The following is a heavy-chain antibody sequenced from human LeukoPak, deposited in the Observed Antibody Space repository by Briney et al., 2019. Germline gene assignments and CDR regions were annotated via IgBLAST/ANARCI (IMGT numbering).Heavy chain of an antibody. V-gene: IGHV4-59*08. CDR2: IYYSGST. J-gene: IGHJ3*02. D-gene: IGHD4-17*01. CDR1: GGSISSYY. CDR3: ARHKRVTTWDNRVPAAFDI. Sequence: SETLSLTCTVSGGSISSYYWSWIRQPPGKGLEWIGYIYYSGSTNYNPSLKSRVTISVDTSKTQFSLKLSSVTAADTAVYYCARHKRVTTWDNRVPAAFDIWGQGTMVTVSS.